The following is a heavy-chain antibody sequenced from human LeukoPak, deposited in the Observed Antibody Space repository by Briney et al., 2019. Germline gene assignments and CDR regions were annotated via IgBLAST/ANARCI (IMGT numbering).Heavy chain of an antibody. J-gene: IGHJ4*02. CDR3: AKGSNGDYDI. Sequence: GESLRLSCAPSQFSLGTFVMSWVRQAPGKGLEWVATIGKSQYYADSVKGRFTISKDNSKNMMWLQMDSLGVDDTAIYYCAKGSNGDYDIWGQGTLVTASS. D-gene: IGHD4-17*01. CDR1: QFSLGTFV. CDR2: IGKSQ. V-gene: IGHV3-23*01.